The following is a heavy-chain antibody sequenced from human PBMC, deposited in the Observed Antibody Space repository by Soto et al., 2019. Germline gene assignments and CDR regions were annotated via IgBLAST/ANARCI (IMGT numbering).Heavy chain of an antibody. D-gene: IGHD1-26*01. CDR3: ARGDSGSYYRRWVYFDY. CDR1: GGTFSSYA. J-gene: IGHJ4*02. V-gene: IGHV1-69*01. CDR2: IIPIFGTA. Sequence: QVQLVQSGAEVKKPGSSVKVSCKASGGTFSSYAISWVRQAPGQGLEWMGGIIPIFGTANYAQKFQGRVTITADESTSTAYMELSSLRSEDTAVYYCARGDSGSYYRRWVYFDYWGQGTLDTVSS.